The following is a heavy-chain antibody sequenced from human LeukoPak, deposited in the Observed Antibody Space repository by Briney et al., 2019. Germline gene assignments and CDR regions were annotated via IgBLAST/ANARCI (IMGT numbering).Heavy chain of an antibody. V-gene: IGHV3-7*04. D-gene: IGHD3-3*01. CDR1: GFTFSSYW. J-gene: IGHJ4*02. Sequence: GGSLRLSCAASGFTFSSYWMSWVRQAPGKGLEWVANIKQDGSEKYYVDSVKGRFTISRDNAKNSLYLQMNSLRAEDTAVYYCAGGRDTIFGVVTPYWGQGTLVTVSS. CDR2: IKQDGSEK. CDR3: AGGRDTIFGVVTPY.